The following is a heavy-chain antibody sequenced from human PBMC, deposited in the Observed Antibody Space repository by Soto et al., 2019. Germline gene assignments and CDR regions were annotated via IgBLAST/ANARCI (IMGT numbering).Heavy chain of an antibody. V-gene: IGHV3-30-3*01. CDR3: AKDDNYDYVWGTYRSLYFDY. D-gene: IGHD3-16*02. CDR1: GFTFSSYA. Sequence: QVQLVESGGGVVQPGRSLRLSCAASGFTFSSYAMHWVRQGPGKGLEWVAVISYDGSNKYYADSVKGRFTISRDNSKNTLYLQMNSLRAEDTAVYYCAKDDNYDYVWGTYRSLYFDYWGRGTLVTVSS. J-gene: IGHJ4*02. CDR2: ISYDGSNK.